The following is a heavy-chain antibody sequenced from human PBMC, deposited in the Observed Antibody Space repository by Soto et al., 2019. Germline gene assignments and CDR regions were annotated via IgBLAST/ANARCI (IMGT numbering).Heavy chain of an antibody. CDR1: SGYISSSNW. CDR2: IYHSGST. V-gene: IGHV4-4*02. D-gene: IGHD6-13*01. J-gene: IGHJ4*02. Sequence: TETLSLNCAVSSGYISSSNWWSWVRQPPGKGLEWIGEIYHSGSTNYNPSLKSRVTISVDKSKNQFSLKLSSVTAADTAVYYCARVGEGVAAAGTFDYWGQGTLVTVSS. CDR3: ARVGEGVAAAGTFDY.